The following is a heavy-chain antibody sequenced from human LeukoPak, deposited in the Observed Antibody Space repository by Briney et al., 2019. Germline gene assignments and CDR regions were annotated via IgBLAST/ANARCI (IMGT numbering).Heavy chain of an antibody. CDR2: INHSGST. Sequence: KPSETLSLTCAVYGVSFSGYYWSWIRQPPGKGLEWIGEINHSGSTNYNPSLKSRVTLSVDTSKSQFSLNLSSVTAADTAVYCCARRVVPAALGLWGQGTLVTVSS. CDR1: GVSFSGYY. D-gene: IGHD2-2*01. V-gene: IGHV4-34*01. J-gene: IGHJ4*02. CDR3: ARRVVPAALGL.